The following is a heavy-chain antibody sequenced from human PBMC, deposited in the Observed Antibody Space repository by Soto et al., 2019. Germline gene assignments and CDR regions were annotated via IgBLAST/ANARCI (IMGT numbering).Heavy chain of an antibody. J-gene: IGHJ6*02. D-gene: IGHD3-22*01. CDR2: ISYDGSNK. CDR1: GFTFSSYG. V-gene: IGHV3-30*18. CDR3: AKDSVLVDYDSSGYSYYGMDV. Sequence: GGSLRLSCAASGFTFSSYGMHWVRQAPGKGLEWVAVISYDGSNKYYADSVKGRFTISRDNSKNTLYLQMNSLRAEDTAVYYCAKDSVLVDYDSSGYSYYGMDVWGQGTTVTVSS.